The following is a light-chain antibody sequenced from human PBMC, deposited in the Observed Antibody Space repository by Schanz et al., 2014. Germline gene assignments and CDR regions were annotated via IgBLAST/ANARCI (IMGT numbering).Light chain of an antibody. V-gene: IGLV2-14*01. J-gene: IGLJ3*02. Sequence: QSALTQPASVSGSPGQSITISCTGTRGDVGGYNYVSWYQQHPGKAPKVLIYDVSNRPSGVSNRFSGSKSGNTASLTISGLQAEDEADYYCSSYTSSSITIWVFGGGTKLTVL. CDR3: SSYTSSSITIWV. CDR1: RGDVGGYNY. CDR2: DVS.